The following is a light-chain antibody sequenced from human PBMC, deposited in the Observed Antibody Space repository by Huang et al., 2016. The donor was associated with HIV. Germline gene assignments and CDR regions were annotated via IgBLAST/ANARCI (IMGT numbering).Light chain of an antibody. Sequence: AIQLTQSPSSLSASVGDRVTITCRASQDISSALAWYQQKPGKAPKLLIYDASTLESGVPSRFSGSGSGTDFTLTIRSLQPEDFATYYCQQFDNFLLTFGGGTKVEIE. CDR3: QQFDNFLLT. J-gene: IGKJ4*01. CDR2: DAS. V-gene: IGKV1D-13*01. CDR1: QDISSA.